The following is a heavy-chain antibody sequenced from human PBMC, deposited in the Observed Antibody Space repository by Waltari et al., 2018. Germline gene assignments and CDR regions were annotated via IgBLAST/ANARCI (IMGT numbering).Heavy chain of an antibody. J-gene: IGHJ4*02. D-gene: IGHD6-13*01. CDR1: GGSISSGGYY. CDR2: IYYSGRT. CDR3: ARARSGLIAAADYYFDY. Sequence: QVQLQESGPGLVKPSQTLSLTCTVSGGSISSGGYYWSWIRQHPGKGLEWIGYIYYSGRTYYNPSLKSRVTISVDTSKNQFSLKLSSVTAADTAVYYCARARSGLIAAADYYFDYWGQGTLVTVSS. V-gene: IGHV4-31*03.